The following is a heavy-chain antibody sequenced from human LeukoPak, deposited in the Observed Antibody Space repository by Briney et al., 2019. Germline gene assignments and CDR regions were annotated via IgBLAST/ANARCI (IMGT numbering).Heavy chain of an antibody. V-gene: IGHV3-23*01. CDR2: IFPSGGEI. D-gene: IGHD2-8*02. Sequence: GGSLRLSCAASGFTFSTYGMSWVRQPPGKGLEWVSSIFPSGGEIHYADSVRGRFTISRDNSKSTLSLQMNSLRAEDTAIYYCATYRQVLLPFESWGQGTLVTVSS. J-gene: IGHJ4*02. CDR3: ATYRQVLLPFES. CDR1: GFTFSTYG.